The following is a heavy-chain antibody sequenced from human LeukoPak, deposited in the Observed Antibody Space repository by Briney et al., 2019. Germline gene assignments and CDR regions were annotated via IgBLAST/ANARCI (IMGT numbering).Heavy chain of an antibody. V-gene: IGHV4-39*02. Sequence: PSETLSLTCTVSGVSISSSNSYWGWIRQPPGKGLEWIGSIYYSGNTYYNASLKSQVSISIDTSKNQFSLRLTSVTAADTAVYYCARDPATECSNGVCYKASWFDPWGQGTLVTVSS. CDR1: GVSISSSNSY. D-gene: IGHD2-8*01. CDR2: IYYSGNT. CDR3: ARDPATECSNGVCYKASWFDP. J-gene: IGHJ5*02.